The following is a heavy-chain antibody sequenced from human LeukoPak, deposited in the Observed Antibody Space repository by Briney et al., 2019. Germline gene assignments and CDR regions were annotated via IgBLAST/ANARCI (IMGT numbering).Heavy chain of an antibody. Sequence: PSETLSLTCTVSGYSITTAYCWAWLRPPPGKGLEWIGTICHNGNTYYKASLKSRVTLSLHTSKNQFSLKLNSVTAADTAVYYCARDGGYCSGGSCYSDYWGQGTLVTVSS. CDR3: ARDGGYCSGGSCYSDY. V-gene: IGHV4-38-2*02. CDR1: GYSITTAYC. J-gene: IGHJ4*02. CDR2: ICHNGNT. D-gene: IGHD2-15*01.